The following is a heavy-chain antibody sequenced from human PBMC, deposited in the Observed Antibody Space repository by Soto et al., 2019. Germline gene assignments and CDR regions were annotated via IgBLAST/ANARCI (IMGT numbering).Heavy chain of an antibody. J-gene: IGHJ4*02. D-gene: IGHD3-22*01. CDR1: GFTFSSYG. Sequence: GGSLRLSCAASGFTFSSYGMHWVRQAPGKGLEWVAVIWYDGSNKYYADSVKGRFTISRDNSKNTLYLQMNSLRAEDTAVYYCARDKDSTRCFDYWGQGTLVTVSS. V-gene: IGHV3-33*01. CDR2: IWYDGSNK. CDR3: ARDKDSTRCFDY.